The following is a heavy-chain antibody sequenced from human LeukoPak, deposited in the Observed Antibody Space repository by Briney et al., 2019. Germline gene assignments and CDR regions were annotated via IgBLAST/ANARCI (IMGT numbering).Heavy chain of an antibody. D-gene: IGHD2-21*01. V-gene: IGHV4-59*02. Sequence: SETLSLTCTISGVSGSFYYYSWIRQPPGKGLEYIGFVSYSESTNFNPSLNSRVTISLDPSKNHFSLRLSSVTAADTAVYYCAGGAGRWLFDSWGQGTLVAVSS. CDR2: VSYSEST. CDR3: AGGAGRWLFDS. CDR1: GVSGSFYY. J-gene: IGHJ4*02.